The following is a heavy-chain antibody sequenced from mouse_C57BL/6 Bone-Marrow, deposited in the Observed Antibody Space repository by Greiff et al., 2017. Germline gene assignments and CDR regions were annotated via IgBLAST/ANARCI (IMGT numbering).Heavy chain of an antibody. J-gene: IGHJ4*01. CDR2: IRNKANGYTT. Sequence: EVQLVESGGGLVQPGGSLSLSCAASGFTFTDYYMSWVRQPPGKALEWLGVIRNKANGYTTEYSATVKGRFTISRDNSQSILYLQMNALRAEDSATYYCASYTIVTPDDAIDYWGQGTSVTVSS. CDR3: ASYTIVTPDDAIDY. D-gene: IGHD2-5*01. V-gene: IGHV7-3*01. CDR1: GFTFTDYY.